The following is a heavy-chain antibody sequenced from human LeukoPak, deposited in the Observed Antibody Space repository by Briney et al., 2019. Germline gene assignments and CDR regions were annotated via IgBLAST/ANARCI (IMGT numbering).Heavy chain of an antibody. D-gene: IGHD3-3*01. Sequence: PSETLSLTCTVSGGSISSYYWSWFRQPPGKGLEWIGYIYYSGSTNYNPSLKSRVTISVDTSKNQFSLKLSSVTAADTAVYYCARDYPYYYDFWSGTPSSAFDIWGQGTMVTVSS. CDR2: IYYSGST. V-gene: IGHV4-59*01. CDR3: ARDYPYYYDFWSGTPSSAFDI. J-gene: IGHJ3*02. CDR1: GGSISSYY.